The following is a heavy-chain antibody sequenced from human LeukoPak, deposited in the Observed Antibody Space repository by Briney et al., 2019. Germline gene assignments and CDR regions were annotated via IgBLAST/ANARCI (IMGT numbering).Heavy chain of an antibody. CDR3: ARGRIRHGYFQH. Sequence: SETLSLTCAVYGGSFSGYYWSWIRQPPGKGLEWIGEINHSGSTNYNPSLKSRVTISIDTSKNQFSLKLSSVTAADTAVYYCARGRIRHGYFQHWGQGTLVTVSS. CDR1: GGSFSGYY. CDR2: INHSGST. V-gene: IGHV4-34*01. D-gene: IGHD3-3*02. J-gene: IGHJ1*01.